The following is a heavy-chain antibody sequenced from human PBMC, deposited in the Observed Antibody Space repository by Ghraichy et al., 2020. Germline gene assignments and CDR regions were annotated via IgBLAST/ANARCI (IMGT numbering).Heavy chain of an antibody. Sequence: GESLNISCYASGFAFSDSENYWVRQSSGKGLECIGRSRDRANGFATSYAPSMKGRFTISRDYSRNTAFLQINNLQNDDTAIHYCTRNRYISELRGVRRGGVQNWFDPWGQGTLVTVSS. D-gene: IGHD3-10*01. J-gene: IGHJ5*02. CDR1: GFAFSDSE. CDR3: TRNRYISELRGVRRGGVQNWFDP. CDR2: SRDRANGFAT. V-gene: IGHV3-73*01.